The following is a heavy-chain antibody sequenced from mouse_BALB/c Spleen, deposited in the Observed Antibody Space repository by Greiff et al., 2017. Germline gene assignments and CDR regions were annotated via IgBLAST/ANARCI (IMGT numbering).Heavy chain of an antibody. Sequence: EVKLMESGGGLVKPGGSVKLSCAASGFTFSGYAMHWVRQSPEKRLEWVGYISNGAGSTYYPDTVKGRVTITRDNAKNTLYLQMRSLKSEDAAMYYCASAYYGTSSMAYWGQGTLVTVSA. J-gene: IGHJ3*01. CDR3: ASAYYGTSSMAY. CDR2: ISNGAGST. CDR1: GFTFSGYA. D-gene: IGHD1-1*01. V-gene: IGHV5-12-2*01.